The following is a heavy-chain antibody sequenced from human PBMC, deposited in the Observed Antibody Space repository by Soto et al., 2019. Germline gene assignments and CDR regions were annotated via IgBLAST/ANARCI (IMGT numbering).Heavy chain of an antibody. CDR2: IYSGGNT. J-gene: IGHJ4*02. CDR1: GFTVSTSR. CDR3: ARERRGDGNAEL. V-gene: IGHV3-66*01. Sequence: DVQVVESGGGLVLPGVSLRLSCAASGFTVSTSRMSWFRQAPGKGLEWVSVIYSGGNTYYADSVKGRFTISRDNSQNTLYIQMNSLSAEDTAVYYCARERRGDGNAELWGQGTLVTVSS. D-gene: IGHD1-7*01.